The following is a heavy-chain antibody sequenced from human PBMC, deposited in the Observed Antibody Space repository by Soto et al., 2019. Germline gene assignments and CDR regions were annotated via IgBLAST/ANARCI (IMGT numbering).Heavy chain of an antibody. J-gene: IGHJ4*03. CDR2: ISGSGGST. V-gene: IGHV3-23*01. CDR3: ARDGYCAGYCFFNGTDA. Sequence: GGSLRLSCAASGFTFSSYAMSWVRQAPGKGLEWVSAISGSGGSTYYADSVKGRFTISRDNYKNTLYLQMNSLRAEDTAVYYCARDGYCAGYCFFNGTDAWGHETLVTLSS. D-gene: IGHD2-21*01. CDR1: GFTFSSYA.